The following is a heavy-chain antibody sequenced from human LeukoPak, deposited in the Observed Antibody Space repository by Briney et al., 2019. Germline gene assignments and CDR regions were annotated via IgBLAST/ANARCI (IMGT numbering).Heavy chain of an antibody. V-gene: IGHV3-48*03. CDR3: AREGAWDYGGRGVYFDY. CDR2: LISSGSTI. J-gene: IGHJ4*02. D-gene: IGHD4-23*01. CDR1: GFAFCSYD. Sequence: PGGSLRLSCAVSGFAFCSYDMNWGRQAAGQGLEWVSYLISSGSTIYYADPVKGRFTISRDNAKNSLYLQMNRLRAEDTAVYYCAREGAWDYGGRGVYFDYWGQGTLVTVSS.